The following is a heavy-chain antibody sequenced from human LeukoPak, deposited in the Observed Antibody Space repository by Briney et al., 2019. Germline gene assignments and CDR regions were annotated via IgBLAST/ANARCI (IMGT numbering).Heavy chain of an antibody. Sequence: VASVKVSCKASGYTFTGYYMHWVRQAPGQGLEWMGWINPNSGGTNYAQKFQGRVTMTRDTSISTAYMELSRLRSDDTAVYYCARGGVGEFTMMGVFDIWGQGKMVTVSS. CDR2: INPNSGGT. V-gene: IGHV1-2*02. CDR3: ARGGVGEFTMMGVFDI. D-gene: IGHD3-22*01. CDR1: GYTFTGYY. J-gene: IGHJ3*02.